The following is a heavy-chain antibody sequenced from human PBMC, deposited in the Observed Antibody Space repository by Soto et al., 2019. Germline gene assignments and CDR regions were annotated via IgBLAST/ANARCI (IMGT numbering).Heavy chain of an antibody. J-gene: IGHJ6*02. CDR3: ARSVGYYYYGMDA. CDR2: IYYSGST. Sequence: QVHLEESGPGLVKPSQTLSLTCTVLGDSIRSGDYYWNWIRQPPGRGLEWIGYIYYSGSTYYNPSLKSRLTMSVDTSKNQFSLRLSSVIAADTAVYYCARSVGYYYYGMDAWGQGTTVIVSS. V-gene: IGHV4-30-4*01. CDR1: GDSIRSGDYY. D-gene: IGHD1-26*01.